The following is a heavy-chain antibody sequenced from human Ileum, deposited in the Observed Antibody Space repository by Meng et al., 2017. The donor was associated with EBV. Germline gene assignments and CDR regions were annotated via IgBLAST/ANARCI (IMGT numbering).Heavy chain of an antibody. CDR2: IYYSGST. V-gene: IGHV4-39*01. Sequence: ESGPGSVKLSGTLPPTVAVSGDSISSSNHWWGWIRQPPGKGLEWVGTIYYSGSTFYNPSLKSRVTISLDTSKNQFSLKVSSVTAADTAVYYCARRYYGVPFDNWGQGTLVTVSS. CDR3: ARRYYGVPFDN. D-gene: IGHD3-3*01. CDR1: GDSISSSNHW. J-gene: IGHJ4*02.